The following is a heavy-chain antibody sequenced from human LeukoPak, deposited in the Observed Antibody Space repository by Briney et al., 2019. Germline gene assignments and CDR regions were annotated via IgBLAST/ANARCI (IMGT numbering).Heavy chain of an antibody. CDR2: IYYSGST. Sequence: SETLSLTCTVSGGSISSYYWSWIRRPPGKGLEWIGYIYYSGSTNYNPSLKSRVTISLDTSKNQFSLKLSSVTAADTAVYYCARGGGSRDGYNFDYWGQGTPVTVSS. CDR1: GGSISSYY. CDR3: ARGGGSRDGYNFDY. D-gene: IGHD5-24*01. V-gene: IGHV4-59*01. J-gene: IGHJ4*02.